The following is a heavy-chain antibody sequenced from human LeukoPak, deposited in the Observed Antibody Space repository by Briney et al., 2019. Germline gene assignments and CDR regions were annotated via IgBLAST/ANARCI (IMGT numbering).Heavy chain of an antibody. CDR2: IIPIFGTA. J-gene: IGHJ4*02. V-gene: IGHV1-69*13. Sequence: ASAKVSCTASGGTFSSYAISWVRQAPGQGLEWMGGIIPIFGTANYAQKFQGRVTITADESTSTAYMELSSLRSEDTAVYYCARDLGYCSGGSCYDYWGQGTLVTVSS. CDR1: GGTFSSYA. CDR3: ARDLGYCSGGSCYDY. D-gene: IGHD2-15*01.